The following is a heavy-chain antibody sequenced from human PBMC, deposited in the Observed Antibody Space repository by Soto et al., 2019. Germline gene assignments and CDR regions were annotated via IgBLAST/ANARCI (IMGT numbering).Heavy chain of an antibody. J-gene: IGHJ6*03. CDR3: GKGDYYYYMDV. V-gene: IGHV4-59*01. Sequence: SETLSLTCTVSGGSISSYYWSWIRQPPGKGLEWIGNVYYSGSSNSNPSLKSRVTISVDTSKNQFSLKLSSVTAADTAVYYCGKGDYYYYMDVWGKGTTVTVSS. CDR2: VYYSGSS. CDR1: GGSISSYY.